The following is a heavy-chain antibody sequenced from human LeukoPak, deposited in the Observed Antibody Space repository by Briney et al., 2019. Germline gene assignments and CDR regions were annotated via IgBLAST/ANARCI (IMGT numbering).Heavy chain of an antibody. CDR1: GFTFSSYA. D-gene: IGHD6-19*01. Sequence: GGSLRLSCAASGFTFSSYAMSWVRQAPGKGLEWVSAISGSGDNTYYADSVKGRFTISRDNSKNTLYLQMNSLRAEDTAVYYCAKGVAGSLPFAYWGQGTLVTVSS. CDR3: AKGVAGSLPFAY. V-gene: IGHV3-23*01. CDR2: ISGSGDNT. J-gene: IGHJ4*02.